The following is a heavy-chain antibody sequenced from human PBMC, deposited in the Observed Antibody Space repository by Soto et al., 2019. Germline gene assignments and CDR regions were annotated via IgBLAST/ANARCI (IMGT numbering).Heavy chain of an antibody. CDR3: ARQFDSDTSGYYYAY. Sequence: QVQLVQSGAEVKKPGSSVKVSCKASGGTFSTNTISWVRQAPGQGLEWMGGIMPIFGSANYAQKFQGRVTITADEYTPTVYMELSRLRSEDTAVYYCARQFDSDTSGYYYAYWGQGTLVTVSS. V-gene: IGHV1-69*01. CDR1: GGTFSTNT. J-gene: IGHJ4*02. D-gene: IGHD3-22*01. CDR2: IMPIFGSA.